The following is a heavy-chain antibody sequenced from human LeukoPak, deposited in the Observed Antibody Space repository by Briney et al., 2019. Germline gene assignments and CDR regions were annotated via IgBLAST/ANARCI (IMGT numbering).Heavy chain of an antibody. D-gene: IGHD3-10*01. CDR1: GFTFSSYD. CDR2: IGTAGDT. J-gene: IGHJ6*02. V-gene: IGHV3-13*01. Sequence: GGSLRLSCAASGFTFSSYDMHWVRQATGKGLEWVSAIGTAGDTYYPGSVKGRFTISRENAKNSLYLQMNSLRAGDTAVYYCAREAPRNYYYGSGRRMDYYGMDVWGQGTTVTVSS. CDR3: AREAPRNYYYGSGRRMDYYGMDV.